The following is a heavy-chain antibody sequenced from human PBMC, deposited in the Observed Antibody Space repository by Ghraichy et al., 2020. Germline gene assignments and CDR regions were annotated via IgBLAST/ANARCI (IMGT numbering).Heavy chain of an antibody. CDR1: GGSFSGYY. CDR2: IKHSGST. D-gene: IGHD2-15*01. J-gene: IGHJ4*02. V-gene: IGHV4-34*01. Sequence: SETLSLTCAVYGGSFSGYYWSWIRQPPGTGLDWIGEIKHSGSTNSHPSLKRPVTISVDTSKNQFPLKLNSVTAAATAVYYCARAPVAATPPNHFNYWSQGSLVTVSS. CDR3: ARAPVAATPPNHFNY.